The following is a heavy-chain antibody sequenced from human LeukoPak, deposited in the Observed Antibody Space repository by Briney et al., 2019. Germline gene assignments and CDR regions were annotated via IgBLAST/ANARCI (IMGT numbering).Heavy chain of an antibody. CDR3: ARVSCGDDCAYSSRYYHGMDV. D-gene: IGHD2-21*01. V-gene: IGHV4-31*03. Sequence: SQTLSLTCTVSGGSISSSDYSWSWIRQHPGKGLEWIGYIYYNGNTHYNPSLESRVSISVDTSKIHFSLRLTSVTAADTAMYYCARVSCGDDCAYSSRYYHGMDVWGQGTTVTVSS. CDR2: IYYNGNT. J-gene: IGHJ6*02. CDR1: GGSISSSDYS.